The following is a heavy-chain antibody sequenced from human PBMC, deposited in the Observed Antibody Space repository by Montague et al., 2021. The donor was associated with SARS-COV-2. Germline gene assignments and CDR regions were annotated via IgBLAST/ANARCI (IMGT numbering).Heavy chain of an antibody. J-gene: IGHJ4*02. Sequence: SLRLSCAASGFTFRNYEMNWVRQSPGKGLEWVSYIDGGGTAIYYADSVKGRFTISRDNAKNSLFLQMNSLRVEDTAVYYCARDQESWWMTFDFWGQGAMVTVSS. V-gene: IGHV3-48*03. D-gene: IGHD2-8*01. CDR1: GFTFRNYE. CDR3: ARDQESWWMTFDF. CDR2: IDGGGTAI.